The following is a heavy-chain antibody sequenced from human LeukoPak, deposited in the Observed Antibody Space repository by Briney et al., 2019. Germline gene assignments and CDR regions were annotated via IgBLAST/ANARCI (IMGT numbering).Heavy chain of an antibody. Sequence: GGSLRLSCSASGFSFNIYAMHWVRQAPGTGLEYVSAISTDGRGTYYADSVKGRFTISRDNSKNTLYLQMSSLRPEDTAVYYCVKYSNSCYDPWGQGTLVTVSS. J-gene: IGHJ5*02. CDR1: GFSFNIYA. V-gene: IGHV3-64D*06. CDR3: VKYSNSCYDP. CDR2: ISTDGRGT. D-gene: IGHD2-2*01.